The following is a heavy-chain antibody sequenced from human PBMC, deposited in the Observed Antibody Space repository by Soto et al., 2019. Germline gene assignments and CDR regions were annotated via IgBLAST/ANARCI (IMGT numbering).Heavy chain of an antibody. CDR1: GGSISSVDYY. CDR3: AKEPVSITIFGVNGMDV. Sequence: PSETLSLTCTVSGGSISSVDYYWRWIRQPPGKGLEWIGYIYYSGSTYYNPSLKSRVTISVDTSKNQFSLKLSSVTAADTAVYYCAKEPVSITIFGVNGMDVWGQGTTVTVSS. D-gene: IGHD3-3*01. CDR2: IYYSGST. J-gene: IGHJ6*02. V-gene: IGHV4-30-4*01.